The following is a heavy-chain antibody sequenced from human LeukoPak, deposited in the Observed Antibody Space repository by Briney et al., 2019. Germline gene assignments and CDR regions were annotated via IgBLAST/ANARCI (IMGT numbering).Heavy chain of an antibody. D-gene: IGHD1-1*01. CDR2: INHSGST. J-gene: IGHJ4*02. CDR3: ARIKGTAIDY. V-gene: IGHV4-34*01. Sequence: PSETLSLTCAVYGGFFSGYYCSWVRQPPGKGLEWIGEINHSGSTNYNPSLKSRVTISVDMSKNQFSLKLSSVTAADTAVYYCARIKGTAIDYWGQGTLVTVSS. CDR1: GGFFSGYY.